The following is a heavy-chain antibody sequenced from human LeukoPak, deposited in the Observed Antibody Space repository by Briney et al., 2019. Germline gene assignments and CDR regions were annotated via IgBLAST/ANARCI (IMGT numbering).Heavy chain of an antibody. J-gene: IGHJ4*02. Sequence: GGSLRLSCAASGFTFSNYGMHWVRQAPGKGLEWVAVISDDGSNRYYADSVKGRFTISRDNSKNTLYLQMNSLRAEDTAVYYCAKLNNIGEGYWGQGTLVTVSS. V-gene: IGHV3-30*18. CDR1: GFTFSNYG. D-gene: IGHD2/OR15-2a*01. CDR2: ISDDGSNR. CDR3: AKLNNIGEGY.